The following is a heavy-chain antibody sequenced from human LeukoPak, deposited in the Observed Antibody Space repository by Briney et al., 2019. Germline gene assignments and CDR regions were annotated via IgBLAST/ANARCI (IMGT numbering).Heavy chain of an antibody. Sequence: PSETLSLTCTVSGGSISSYYWSWIRQPPGKGLEWIGYIYYSGSTNYNPSLESRVTISVDTSKNQFSLKLSSVTAADTAVYYCARQNYYDILTGYQYGMDVWGQGTTVTVSS. D-gene: IGHD3-9*01. CDR2: IYYSGST. J-gene: IGHJ6*02. V-gene: IGHV4-59*08. CDR1: GGSISSYY. CDR3: ARQNYYDILTGYQYGMDV.